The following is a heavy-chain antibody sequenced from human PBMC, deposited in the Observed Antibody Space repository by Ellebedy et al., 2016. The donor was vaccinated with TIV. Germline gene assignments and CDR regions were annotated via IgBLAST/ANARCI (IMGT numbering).Heavy chain of an antibody. CDR1: GFTFSSYW. D-gene: IGHD3-22*01. CDR2: VKTDGSYT. V-gene: IGHV3-74*03. Sequence: GESLKISCAASGFTFSSYWMHWVRQAPGKGLAWVSRVKTDGSYTTYADSVKGRFTISRDNAKNTLYLQMNSLRAEDTAVYYCVTGGSGYLNYWGQGTLVTVSS. CDR3: VTGGSGYLNY. J-gene: IGHJ4*02.